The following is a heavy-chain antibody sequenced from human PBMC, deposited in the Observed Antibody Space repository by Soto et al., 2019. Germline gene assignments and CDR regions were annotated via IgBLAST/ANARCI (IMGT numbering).Heavy chain of an antibody. Sequence: PGGSLRLSCAASGFTVSSNYMSWVRQAPGKGLDWVSVIYSGGSTYYADSVKGRFTISRDNSKNTLYLQMSSLRAEDTAVYYCVKDDNRQDRNSAYYYFGMDVWGQGTTVTVSS. J-gene: IGHJ6*02. CDR3: VKDDNRQDRNSAYYYFGMDV. CDR2: IYSGGST. V-gene: IGHV3-53*05. D-gene: IGHD1-20*01. CDR1: GFTVSSNY.